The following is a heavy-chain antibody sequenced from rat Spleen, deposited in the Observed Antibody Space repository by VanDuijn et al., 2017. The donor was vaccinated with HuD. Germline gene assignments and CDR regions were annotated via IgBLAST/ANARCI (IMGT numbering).Heavy chain of an antibody. V-gene: IGHV5-29*01. D-gene: IGHD4-2*01. CDR1: GFTFSDFY. CDR3: ARRTEYWRPFDY. J-gene: IGHJ2*01. Sequence: EVQLLESDGGLVQPGRSLKLSCAASGFTFSDFYMAWVRQAPTKGLEWVATISYDGSKTYYRDSVKGRFTISRDNAISTLYPQMDSLRSEDTATYYCARRTEYWRPFDYWGQGVMVTVSS. CDR2: ISYDGSKT.